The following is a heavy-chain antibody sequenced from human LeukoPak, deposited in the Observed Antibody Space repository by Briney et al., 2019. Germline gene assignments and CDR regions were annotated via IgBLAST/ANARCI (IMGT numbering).Heavy chain of an antibody. CDR2: IYYSGST. CDR3: ARERYCSSTSCSRSYMDV. D-gene: IGHD2-2*01. Sequence: SETLSLTCTVSGGSISSYYWSWIRQPPGKGLEWIGYIYYSGSTNYNPSLKSRVTISVDTSKNQFSLKLSSVTAADTAVYYCARERYCSSTSCSRSYMDVWGKGTTVTVSS. J-gene: IGHJ6*03. V-gene: IGHV4-59*01. CDR1: GGSISSYY.